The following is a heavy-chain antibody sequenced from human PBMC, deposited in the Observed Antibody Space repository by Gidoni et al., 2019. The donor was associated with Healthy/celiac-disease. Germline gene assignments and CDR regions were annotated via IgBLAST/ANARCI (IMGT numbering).Heavy chain of an antibody. CDR1: GFTFDDYA. Sequence: EVQLVESGGGLVQPGRSLRLSCAASGFTFDDYAMHGVRQAPGKGLEWVSGISWNSGSIGYADSVKGRFTISRDNAKNSLYLQMNSLRAEDTALYYCAKSGGSSWLRRQTVGMDVWGQGTTVTVSS. CDR3: AKSGGSSWLRRQTVGMDV. V-gene: IGHV3-9*01. CDR2: ISWNSGSI. D-gene: IGHD6-13*01. J-gene: IGHJ6*02.